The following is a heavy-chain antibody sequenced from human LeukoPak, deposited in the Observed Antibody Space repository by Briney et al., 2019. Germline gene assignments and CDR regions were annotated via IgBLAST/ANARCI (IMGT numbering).Heavy chain of an antibody. CDR2: INHSGST. D-gene: IGHD2-2*01. Sequence: SETLSLTCAAYGGSFSGYYWSWIRQPPGKGLEWIGEINHSGSTNYNPSLKSRVTISVDTSKNQFSLKLSSVTAADTAVYYCARVADIVVVPAYYYYGMDVWGQGTTVTVSS. V-gene: IGHV4-34*01. CDR1: GGSFSGYY. J-gene: IGHJ6*02. CDR3: ARVADIVVVPAYYYYGMDV.